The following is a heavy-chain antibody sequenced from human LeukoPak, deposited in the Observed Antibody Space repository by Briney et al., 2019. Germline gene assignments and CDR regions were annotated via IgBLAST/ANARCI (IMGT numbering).Heavy chain of an antibody. J-gene: IGHJ4*02. CDR3: GGSTWLTVFDY. Sequence: PGGSLRLSCAASGFTFSSYAMSWVRQAPGKGLEWVSAISGSGGSTYYADSVKGRFTISRDNSNNTLYLQMNSLRAEDTAVYYCGGSTWLTVFDYWGQGTLVTVSS. V-gene: IGHV3-23*01. CDR1: GFTFSSYA. D-gene: IGHD6-13*01. CDR2: ISGSGGST.